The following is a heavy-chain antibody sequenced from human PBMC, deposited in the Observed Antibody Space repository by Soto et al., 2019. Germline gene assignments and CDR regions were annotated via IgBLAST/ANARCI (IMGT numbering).Heavy chain of an antibody. J-gene: IGHJ4*02. CDR2: IIPILGIA. CDR1: GGTFSSYT. D-gene: IGHD2-15*01. V-gene: IGHV1-69*02. Sequence: QVQLVQSGAEAKKPGSSVKVSCKASGGTFSSYTISWVRQAPGQGLEWMGRIIPILGIANYAQKFQARVTIAADKSTSTAYMELSSLRSEDTSVYYCARGPGVVVAAFDYWGQGTLVTVSS. CDR3: ARGPGVVVAAFDY.